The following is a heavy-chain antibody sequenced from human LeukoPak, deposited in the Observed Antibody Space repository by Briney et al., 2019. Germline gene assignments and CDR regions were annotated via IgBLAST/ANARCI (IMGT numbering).Heavy chain of an antibody. CDR1: GFTFSNAW. D-gene: IGHD1-26*01. CDR2: IKSKTDGGTT. Sequence: GGSLRLSCAASGFTFSNAWMSWVRQAPGKGLEWVGRIKSKTDGGTTDYAAPVKGRFTISRDDSKNTLYLQMNSLKTEDTAVYYCTTDWLADSGRFDYWGQGTLVTVSS. CDR3: TTDWLADSGRFDY. J-gene: IGHJ4*02. V-gene: IGHV3-15*01.